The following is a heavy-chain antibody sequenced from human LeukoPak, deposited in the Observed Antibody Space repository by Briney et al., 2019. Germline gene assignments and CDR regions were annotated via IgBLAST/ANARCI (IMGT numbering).Heavy chain of an antibody. J-gene: IGHJ1*01. D-gene: IGHD2-8*02. CDR1: GGSFSTYY. V-gene: IGHV4-59*08. CDR2: INYSGST. Sequence: SETLSLTCTVSGGSFSTYYWSWIRQPPGKGLEWIGYINYSGSTTYSPSLKSRVTMSVDTSKNQFSLKLNSTTAADTAVYYCARHGTVAGPFQHWGQGTLVAVSS. CDR3: ARHGTVAGPFQH.